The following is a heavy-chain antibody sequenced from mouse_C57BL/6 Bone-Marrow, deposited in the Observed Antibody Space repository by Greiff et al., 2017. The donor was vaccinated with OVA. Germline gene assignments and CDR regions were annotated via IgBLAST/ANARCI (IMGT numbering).Heavy chain of an antibody. J-gene: IGHJ1*03. CDR1: GFTFTDYY. CDR3: ARSYYGSSYEWYFDV. D-gene: IGHD1-1*01. Sequence: EVKLVESGGGLVQPGGSLSLSCAASGFTFTDYYMSWVRQPPGKALEWLGFIRNKANGYTTEYSAAVKGRFTISRDNSQSILYLQMNALRAEDSATYYCARSYYGSSYEWYFDVWGTGTTVTVSS. V-gene: IGHV7-3*01. CDR2: IRNKANGYTT.